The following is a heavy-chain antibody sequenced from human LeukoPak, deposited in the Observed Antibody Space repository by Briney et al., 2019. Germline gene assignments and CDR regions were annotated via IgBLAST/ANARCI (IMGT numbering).Heavy chain of an antibody. J-gene: IGHJ4*02. CDR1: GFTFSSYA. Sequence: GGSLRLSCAASGFTFSSYAMSWVRQAPGRGLGWVSAISGSGGSTYYADSVKGRFTISGDNSKNTLYLQMNSLRAEDTAVYYCAKKGGYSGEGGYYFDYWGQGTLVTVSS. CDR2: ISGSGGST. CDR3: AKKGGYSGEGGYYFDY. D-gene: IGHD3-22*01. V-gene: IGHV3-23*01.